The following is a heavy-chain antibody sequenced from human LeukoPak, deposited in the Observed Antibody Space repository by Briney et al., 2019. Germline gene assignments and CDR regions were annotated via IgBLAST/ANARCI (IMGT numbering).Heavy chain of an antibody. CDR2: ISGSGGST. J-gene: IGHJ3*02. CDR1: GFTFSSYA. V-gene: IGHV3-23*01. D-gene: IGHD5-18*01. CDR3: ARTSPWIQLRSDDAFDI. Sequence: HPGGSLRLSCAASGFTFSSYAMSWVRQAPGKGLEWVSAISGSGGSTYYADSVKGRFTISRDNSKNTLYLQMNSLRAEDTAVYYCARTSPWIQLRSDDAFDIWGQGAMVTVSS.